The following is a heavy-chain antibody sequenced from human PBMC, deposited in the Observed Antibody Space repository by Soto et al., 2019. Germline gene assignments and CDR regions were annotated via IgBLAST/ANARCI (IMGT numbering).Heavy chain of an antibody. J-gene: IGHJ4*02. CDR3: AKESMPEHYGDTLFDY. CDR2: FSAGGRA. V-gene: IGHV3-23*01. Sequence: EVQLLESGGGLVQPGGSLRLSCEASGFSFSNYALSWVRQSPGKGLEWVSTFSAGGRAYYADSVKGRFTIAKDTSKNTLHLQASSLRAEDKAVYYCAKESMPEHYGDTLFDYWGQGTRVTVSS. CDR1: GFSFSNYA. D-gene: IGHD4-17*01.